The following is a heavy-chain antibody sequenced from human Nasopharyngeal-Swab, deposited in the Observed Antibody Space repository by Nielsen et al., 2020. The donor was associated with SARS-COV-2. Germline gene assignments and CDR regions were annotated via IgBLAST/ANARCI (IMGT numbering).Heavy chain of an antibody. CDR1: GGSISSYY. CDR3: ARIRVGGNYAFEN. D-gene: IGHD1-26*01. CDR2: IYHSETT. Sequence: SETLSLTCTVSGGSISSYYWGWVRQPPGKGLEWIGNIYHSETTYYNPSLKSRVTISIDTSKNQFSLKLSSVTAADTAVYYCARIRVGGNYAFENWGQGTLVTVSS. V-gene: IGHV4-59*08. J-gene: IGHJ4*02.